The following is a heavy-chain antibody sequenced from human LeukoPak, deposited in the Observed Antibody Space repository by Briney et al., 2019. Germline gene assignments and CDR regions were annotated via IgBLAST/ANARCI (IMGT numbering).Heavy chain of an antibody. J-gene: IGHJ4*02. D-gene: IGHD1-26*01. CDR2: ISSSGSTI. CDR3: VRDFGHWELNGGYYFDY. V-gene: IGHV3-48*03. Sequence: GGSLRLSCADSGFTFDDYGMSWVRQAPGKGLEWGSYISSSGSTIYYADSGKGRFTISRDNAKNSLYLQMNSLRAEDTAVYYCVRDFGHWELNGGYYFDYWGQGTLVTVSS. CDR1: GFTFDDYG.